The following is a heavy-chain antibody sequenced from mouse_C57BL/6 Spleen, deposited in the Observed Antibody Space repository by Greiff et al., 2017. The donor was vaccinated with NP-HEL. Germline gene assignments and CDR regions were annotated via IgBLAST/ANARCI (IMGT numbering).Heavy chain of an antibody. Sequence: QVQLKQSGAELVRPGASVKLSCKASGYTFTDYYINWVKQRPGQGLEWIARIYPGSGNTYYNEKFKGKATLTAEKSSSTAYMQLSSLTSEDSAVYFCARSYYDYEAFAYWGQGTLVTVSA. CDR3: ARSYYDYEAFAY. V-gene: IGHV1-76*01. CDR2: IYPGSGNT. CDR1: GYTFTDYY. J-gene: IGHJ3*01. D-gene: IGHD2-4*01.